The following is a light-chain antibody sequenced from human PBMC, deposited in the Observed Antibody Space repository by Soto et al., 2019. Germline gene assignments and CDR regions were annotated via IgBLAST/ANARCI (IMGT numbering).Light chain of an antibody. V-gene: IGKV3-11*01. Sequence: EIVLTQSPATLSLSPGERATLSCRASQSVGVYLAWYQQKPGQAPRLLIYDASTRVTVIPARFSGSGSGTDFTLTISSPEPEDFAVYYCQQRSRWPWTFGQGTKVEIK. CDR2: DAS. CDR3: QQRSRWPWT. J-gene: IGKJ1*01. CDR1: QSVGVY.